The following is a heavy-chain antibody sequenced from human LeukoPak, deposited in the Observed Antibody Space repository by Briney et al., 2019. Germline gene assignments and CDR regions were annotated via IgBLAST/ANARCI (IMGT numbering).Heavy chain of an antibody. CDR2: IYSSGSS. CDR1: GGSISNNY. V-gene: IGHV4-4*07. Sequence: PSETLSLTCTVSGGSISNNYWSWIRQPAGKGLEWIGRIYSSGSSNYNPSLKSRVTMSADTSKNQFSLKLSSVTAADTAVYYCVRGPFASAHWFDPWGQGTLVTVYS. J-gene: IGHJ5*02. CDR3: VRGPFASAHWFDP.